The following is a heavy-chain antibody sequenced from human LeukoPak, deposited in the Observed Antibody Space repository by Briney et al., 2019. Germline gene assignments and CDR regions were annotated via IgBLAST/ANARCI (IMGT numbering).Heavy chain of an antibody. CDR2: ITGNGATT. J-gene: IGHJ4*02. V-gene: IGHV3-23*01. CDR1: GFSFSNYG. D-gene: IGHD4-17*01. CDR3: AKGYGDYELDY. Sequence: PGGSLRLSCAASGFSFSNYGMNWVRQAPGKGLEWVSGITGNGATTYYADSVKGRFTISRDNSKNTLYLQMNSLRAEDTAVYYCAKGYGDYELDYWGQGTLVTVSS.